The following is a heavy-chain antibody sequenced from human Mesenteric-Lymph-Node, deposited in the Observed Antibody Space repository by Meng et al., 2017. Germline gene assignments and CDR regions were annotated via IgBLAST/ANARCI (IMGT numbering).Heavy chain of an antibody. D-gene: IGHD5-24*01. J-gene: IGHJ4*02. Sequence: EVQLVESGGGLVKPGGSLRLSCAASGFTFSSYSVIWVRQAPGKGLGWVSSISSSGSDIYYADSVKGRFTISRDNAKNSLYLQMNSLRAEETAVYYCARNVRLRDGYNSDYWGQGTLVTVSS. CDR2: ISSSGSDI. V-gene: IGHV3-21*01. CDR3: ARNVRLRDGYNSDY. CDR1: GFTFSSYS.